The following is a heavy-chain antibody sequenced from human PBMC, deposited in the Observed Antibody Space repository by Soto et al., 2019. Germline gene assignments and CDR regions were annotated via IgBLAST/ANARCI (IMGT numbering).Heavy chain of an antibody. CDR3: ARDTGGGGYYWGYYLDY. Sequence: QVQLVQSGAEVKKPGASVKVSCKASGYTFTSYGISWVRQAPGQGLEWMGWISGYNGNTNYAQKLQGRVTMTTDTSTRTAYREVRSLRSDDTAVDSCARDTGGGGYYWGYYLDYWGQGTLVTVSS. CDR1: GYTFTSYG. V-gene: IGHV1-18*01. CDR2: ISGYNGNT. J-gene: IGHJ4*02. D-gene: IGHD1-26*01.